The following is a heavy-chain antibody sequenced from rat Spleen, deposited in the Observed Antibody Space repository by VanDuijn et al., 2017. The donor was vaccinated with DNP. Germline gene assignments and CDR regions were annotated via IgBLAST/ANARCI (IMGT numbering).Heavy chain of an antibody. V-gene: IGHV5-31*01. CDR2: IPDSGATT. D-gene: IGHD1-9*01. Sequence: EVQLVESGGGLVQPGTSLKLSCVASGFTFNNYWMTWIRQVPGKGLEWVASIPDSGATTYYPDSVRGRFTISKDNAENTLYLQMNSLQTEDIATYYCARGGHTTGAMDAWGQGTSVTVSS. CDR3: ARGGHTTGAMDA. J-gene: IGHJ4*01. CDR1: GFTFNNYW.